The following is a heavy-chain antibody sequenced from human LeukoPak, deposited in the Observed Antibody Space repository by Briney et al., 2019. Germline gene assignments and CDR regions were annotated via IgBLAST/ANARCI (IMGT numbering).Heavy chain of an antibody. D-gene: IGHD6-6*01. V-gene: IGHV4-39*01. Sequence: PSETLSLTCTVSGGSVSSGSYYWSWIRQPPGKGLEWIGSIYYSGSTYYNPSLKSRVTISVDTSKNQFSLKLSSVTAADTAVYYCARRVAARHFDYWGQGTLVTVSS. CDR3: ARRVAARHFDY. CDR2: IYYSGST. J-gene: IGHJ4*02. CDR1: GGSVSSGSYY.